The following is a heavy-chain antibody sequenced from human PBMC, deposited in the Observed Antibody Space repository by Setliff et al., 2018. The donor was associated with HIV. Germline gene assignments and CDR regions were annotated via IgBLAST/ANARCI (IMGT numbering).Heavy chain of an antibody. Sequence: ASVKVSCKVSGYTLSELSMHWVRQAPGEGLEWMGGFDPEDGETIYAEKFQGRVTMTEDTATETAYMEMNSLRAEDTAVYYCARVDSSGYQLHDYWGQGTLVTVSS. CDR3: ARVDSSGYQLHDY. V-gene: IGHV1-24*01. CDR2: FDPEDGET. CDR1: GYTLSELS. D-gene: IGHD3-22*01. J-gene: IGHJ4*02.